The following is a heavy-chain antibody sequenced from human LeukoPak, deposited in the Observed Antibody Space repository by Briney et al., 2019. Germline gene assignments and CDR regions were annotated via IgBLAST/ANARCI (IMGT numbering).Heavy chain of an antibody. CDR3: ARRMNYYDNCAYPHGAFDI. J-gene: IGHJ3*02. V-gene: IGHV4-59*08. CDR1: GGSISSYY. D-gene: IGHD3-22*01. Sequence: SETLSLTCTVSGGSISSYYWSWIRQPPGKGLEWIGHIYYSGSTDYTPSLKSRVTISVDTSNNQFSLNLTSVSATDTAVYYCARRMNYYDNCAYPHGAFDIWGQGTMVTVSS. CDR2: IYYSGST.